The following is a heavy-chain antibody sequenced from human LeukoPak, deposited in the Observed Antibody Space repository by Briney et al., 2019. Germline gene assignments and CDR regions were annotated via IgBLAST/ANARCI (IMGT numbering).Heavy chain of an antibody. D-gene: IGHD3-22*01. CDR2: INPSDGST. V-gene: IGHV1-46*03. Sequence: VASVKVSSKESVYTFTSYYIRWVRHTPGQELEWRVIINPSDGSTSYPQKFQGRKTMTRDPATSTGYMELSSLRAEKTAVCYCTRGPGGYGDYWGQGTLVTVSS. J-gene: IGHJ4*02. CDR1: VYTFTSYY. CDR3: TRGPGGYGDY.